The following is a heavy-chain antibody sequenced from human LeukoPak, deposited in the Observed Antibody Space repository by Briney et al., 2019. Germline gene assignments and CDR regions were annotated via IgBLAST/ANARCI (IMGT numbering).Heavy chain of an antibody. CDR2: IYTSGSS. V-gene: IGHV4-4*07. CDR1: GGSISSYS. J-gene: IGHJ3*02. Sequence: SETLSLTCTVSGGSISSYSWSWLRQPAGMGLEWIGRIYTSGSSNYNPSLKSRVNMSVDTSKNQFSLNLSAVTAADTAVYYCARDRGVSPGIADRTPLDAFDIWGQGTMVTVSS. CDR3: ARDRGVSPGIADRTPLDAFDI. D-gene: IGHD6-6*01.